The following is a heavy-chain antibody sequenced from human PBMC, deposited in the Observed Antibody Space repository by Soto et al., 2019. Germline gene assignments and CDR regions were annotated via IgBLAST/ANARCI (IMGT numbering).Heavy chain of an antibody. CDR2: ISSSGSTI. J-gene: IGHJ3*02. Sequence: PVGSLRLSCAVSGFSFSDYYMSWIRQAPGKGLEWVSYISSSGSTIYYADSVKGRFTISRDNAKNSLYLQMNSLRAEDTAVYYCARDPPTMSPAYDAFDIWGQGTMVTVSS. V-gene: IGHV3-11*01. D-gene: IGHD3-22*01. CDR3: ARDPPTMSPAYDAFDI. CDR1: GFSFSDYY.